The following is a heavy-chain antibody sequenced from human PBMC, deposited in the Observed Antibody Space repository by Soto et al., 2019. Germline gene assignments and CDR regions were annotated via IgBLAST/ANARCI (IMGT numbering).Heavy chain of an antibody. V-gene: IGHV4-59*01. CDR3: ARGIATTEMDV. J-gene: IGHJ6*02. D-gene: IGHD1-1*01. Sequence: PSETLSLTCTVSGGSMSRYYWSWIGQPPGKGLEWIGYIYYSGHTNHNPSLKSRVTISVDTSKNQFSLKLSSVTAADTAVYYCARGIATTEMDVWGQGTTVTVSS. CDR1: GGSMSRYY. CDR2: IYYSGHT.